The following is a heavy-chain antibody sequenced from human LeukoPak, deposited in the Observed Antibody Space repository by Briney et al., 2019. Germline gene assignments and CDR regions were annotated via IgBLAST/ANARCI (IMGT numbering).Heavy chain of an antibody. CDR1: GFTYSSYS. Sequence: PGGSLRLSCAASGFTYSSYSMNWVRQAPGKGLEWVSSISSSSSYIYYADSVKGRFTISRDNAKNSLYLQMNSLRAEDTAVYYCARAGRMVRGVSLYYYYGMDVWGQGTTVTVSS. J-gene: IGHJ6*02. D-gene: IGHD3-10*01. CDR3: ARAGRMVRGVSLYYYYGMDV. V-gene: IGHV3-21*01. CDR2: ISSSSSYI.